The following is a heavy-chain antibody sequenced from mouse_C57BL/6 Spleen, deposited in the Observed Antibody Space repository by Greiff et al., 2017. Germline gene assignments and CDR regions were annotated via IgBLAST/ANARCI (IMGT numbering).Heavy chain of an antibody. CDR2: IHPNSGST. D-gene: IGHD2-3*01. CDR1: GYTFTSYW. Sequence: QVQLKQPGAELVKPGASVKLSCKASGYTFTSYWMHWVKQRPGQGLEWIGMIHPNSGSTNYNEKFKSKATLTVDKSSSTAYMQLSSLTSEDSAVYYCARWGGDGYYWYFDVWGTGTTVTVSS. J-gene: IGHJ1*03. V-gene: IGHV1-64*01. CDR3: ARWGGDGYYWYFDV.